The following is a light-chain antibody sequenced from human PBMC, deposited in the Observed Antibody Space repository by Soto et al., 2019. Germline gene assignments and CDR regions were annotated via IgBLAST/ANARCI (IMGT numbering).Light chain of an antibody. CDR3: QSYDSSLRVV. Sequence: QSVLTQPPSVSGAPGQRVTISCTGSFFNIGAGYDVHWYQQLPETAPKLLIYGNDNRPSGVPDRFSGSKSGTSASLAITGLQAEDEADYYCQSYDSSLRVVFGGGTKVTVL. J-gene: IGLJ2*01. CDR2: GND. CDR1: FFNIGAGYD. V-gene: IGLV1-40*01.